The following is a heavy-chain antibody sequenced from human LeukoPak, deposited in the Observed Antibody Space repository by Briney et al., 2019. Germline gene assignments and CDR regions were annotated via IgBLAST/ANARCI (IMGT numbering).Heavy chain of an antibody. J-gene: IGHJ4*02. CDR2: IIPIFGTA. CDR3: AKDPQGFGVVIMGWHDYYFDY. CDR1: GGTFSSYA. V-gene: IGHV1-69*05. D-gene: IGHD3-3*01. Sequence: SVKVSCKASGGTFSSYAISWVRQAPGQGLEWMGGIIPIFGTANYAQKFQGRVTITTDESTSTAYMELSSLRSEDTAVYYCAKDPQGFGVVIMGWHDYYFDYWGQGTLVTVSS.